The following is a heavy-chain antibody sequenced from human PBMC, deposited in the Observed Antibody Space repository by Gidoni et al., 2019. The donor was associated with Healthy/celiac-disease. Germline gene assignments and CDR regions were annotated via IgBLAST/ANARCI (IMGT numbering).Heavy chain of an antibody. CDR3: ARERGDYFDY. CDR2: ISGSSSYI. V-gene: IGHV3-21*01. CDR1: GFTFSSYS. J-gene: IGHJ4*02. Sequence: EVQLVESGGGLVKPGGSLRLSCEASGFTFSSYSMNWVRQAPGKGLVWVSSISGSSSYIYYADSVKGRFTISRDNAKNSLYLQMNSLRAEDTAVYYCARERGDYFDYWGQGTLVTVSS.